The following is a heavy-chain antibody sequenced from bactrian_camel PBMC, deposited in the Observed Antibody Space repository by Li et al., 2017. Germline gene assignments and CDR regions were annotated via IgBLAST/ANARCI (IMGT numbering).Heavy chain of an antibody. CDR3: VRDGPISSLGDYSLAY. D-gene: IGHD4*01. J-gene: IGHJ4*01. CDR1: GFAFSTSD. V-gene: IGHV3S10*01. Sequence: DVQLVESGGGSVQAGESLRLSCTASGFAFSTSDMNWIRQTPGERLEWVSGTDDGGTYYADSVKGRFTMSRDNAKNTLYLQMNSLKPDDTAVYYCVRDGPISSLGDYSLAYWGQGTQVTVS. CDR2: TDDGGT.